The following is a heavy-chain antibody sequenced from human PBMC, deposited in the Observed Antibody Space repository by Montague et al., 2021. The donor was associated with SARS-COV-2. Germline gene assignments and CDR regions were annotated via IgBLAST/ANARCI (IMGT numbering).Heavy chain of an antibody. V-gene: IGHV4-59*01. CDR2: IYYSGNT. Sequence: SETLSLTCTLSGGSISTYYWNWIRQPPGKGLEWIGYIYYSGNTYYNPSLKSRATISVETSKNQFSLSLTSVTAADTAVYYCARGPFWSAAPDYRGQGILVTVSS. CDR1: GGSISTYY. D-gene: IGHD3-3*01. CDR3: ARGPFWSAAPDY. J-gene: IGHJ4*02.